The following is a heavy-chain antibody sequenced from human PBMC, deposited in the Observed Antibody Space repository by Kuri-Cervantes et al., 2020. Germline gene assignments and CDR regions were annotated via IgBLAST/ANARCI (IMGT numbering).Heavy chain of an antibody. Sequence: SVKVSCKASGYTFSSYAISWVRQAPGQGLEWMGGIIPIFGTANYAQKFQGRVTITADESTSTAYMELSSLRSEDTAVYYCARDGTYYYDSSGYYNSYYYYYGMDVWGQGTTVTVSS. D-gene: IGHD3-22*01. J-gene: IGHJ6*02. CDR2: IIPIFGTA. V-gene: IGHV1-69*13. CDR3: ARDGTYYYDSSGYYNSYYYYYGMDV. CDR1: GYTFSSYA.